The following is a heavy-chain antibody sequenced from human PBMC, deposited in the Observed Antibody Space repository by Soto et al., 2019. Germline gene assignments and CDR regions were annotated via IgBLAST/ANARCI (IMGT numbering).Heavy chain of an antibody. CDR1: GGSINDHY. CDR2: ISYSGTT. Sequence: PSETLSLTCTVSGGSINDHYWSWIRQPPGKRLEWIGYISYSGTTTYNPSLKSRVTISVDTPKNQFSLKLSSVTAADTAVYYCAKTYSGNYFDYWGQGTLVTVSS. J-gene: IGHJ4*02. V-gene: IGHV4-59*11. CDR3: AKTYSGNYFDY. D-gene: IGHD1-26*01.